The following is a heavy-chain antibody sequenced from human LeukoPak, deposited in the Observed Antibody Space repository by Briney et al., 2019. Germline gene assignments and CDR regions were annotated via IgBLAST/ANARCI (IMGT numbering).Heavy chain of an antibody. CDR3: AKKAAKEVAAAGSYY. V-gene: IGHV3-23*01. CDR1: GFTFSNYA. CDR2: ISGSGAST. J-gene: IGHJ4*02. D-gene: IGHD6-13*01. Sequence: GGSLRLSCAASGFTFSNYAMSWVRQAPGKGLEWVSAISGSGASTYYADSVKGRFTISRDNSKNTLYLQMNSLRAEDTAVYYCAKKAAKEVAAAGSYYWGQGTLVTVSS.